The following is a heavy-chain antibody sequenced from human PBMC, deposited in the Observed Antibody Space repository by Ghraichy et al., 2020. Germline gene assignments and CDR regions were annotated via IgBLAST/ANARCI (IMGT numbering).Heavy chain of an antibody. CDR3: GGTRDYYGVGNYFPLDY. CDR1: GFTFSNYA. CDR2: ISAGGETT. V-gene: IGHV3-23*01. Sequence: GGSLRLSCSASGFTFSNYAMSWVRQAPGQGLEWVSSISAGGETTYFADSVKGRFTISRDNYKNTMFLQMNTVRAEDTALYYCGGTRDYYGVGNYFPLDYWRQRTLLTVSS. J-gene: IGHJ4*02. D-gene: IGHD3-10*01.